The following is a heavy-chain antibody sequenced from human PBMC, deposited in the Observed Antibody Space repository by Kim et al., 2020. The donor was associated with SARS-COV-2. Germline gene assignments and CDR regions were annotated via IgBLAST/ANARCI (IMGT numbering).Heavy chain of an antibody. J-gene: IGHJ5*02. V-gene: IGHV5-51*01. Sequence: GKGLGWMGIICPGDSKTRYSPSFQGQVTISVDKSISAAHLQWSSLKASDSAMYYCARGSIGPTPPWFDPWGQGTLVTVSS. CDR3: ARGSIGPTPPWFDP. D-gene: IGHD1-1*01. CDR2: ICPGDSKT.